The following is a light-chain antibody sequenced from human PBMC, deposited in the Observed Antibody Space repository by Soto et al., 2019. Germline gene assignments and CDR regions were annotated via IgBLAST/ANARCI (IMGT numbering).Light chain of an antibody. Sequence: QSALTQPASVSGSPGQSITISCTGTSSDVGGYNYVSWYQQLPGKAPKLIIYDVSNRPSGVSNRFSGSKSGNTASLTISGLQAEDEADYYCSSYTSSSTLVFGGGTKVTVL. CDR2: DVS. J-gene: IGLJ2*01. CDR1: SSDVGGYNY. CDR3: SSYTSSSTLV. V-gene: IGLV2-14*01.